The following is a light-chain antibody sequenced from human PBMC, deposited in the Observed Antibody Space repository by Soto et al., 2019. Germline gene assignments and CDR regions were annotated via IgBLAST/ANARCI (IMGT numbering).Light chain of an antibody. CDR2: GAS. CDR1: QSISSH. J-gene: IGKJ4*01. V-gene: IGKV3-11*01. Sequence: EIVLTQSPATLSLSPGERATLSFRASQSISSHLAWYQQKPGQAPMRLIYGASNRATGIPARFSGSGPGTDFTLTISGLEPDDFAVYYCQERINCPLNFGGGTKVEIK. CDR3: QERINCPLN.